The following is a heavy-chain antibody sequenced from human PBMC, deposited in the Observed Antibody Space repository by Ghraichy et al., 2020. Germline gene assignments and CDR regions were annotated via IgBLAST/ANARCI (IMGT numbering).Heavy chain of an antibody. D-gene: IGHD6-13*01. CDR3: ANAIPGYSSSWYVLSEPYCYYCYGMDV. Sequence: GGSLRLSCAASGFTFSSYAMSWVRQAPGKGLEWVSAISGSGGSTYYADSVKGRFTISRDNSKNTLYLQMNSLRAEDTAVYYCANAIPGYSSSWYVLSEPYCYYCYGMDVWGQGATVTVSS. CDR2: ISGSGGST. V-gene: IGHV3-23*01. J-gene: IGHJ6*02. CDR1: GFTFSSYA.